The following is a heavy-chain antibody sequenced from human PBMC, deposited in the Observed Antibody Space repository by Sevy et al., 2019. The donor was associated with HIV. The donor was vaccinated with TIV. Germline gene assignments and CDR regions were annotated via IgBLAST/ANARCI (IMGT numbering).Heavy chain of an antibody. D-gene: IGHD3-9*01. J-gene: IGHJ4*02. Sequence: GGSLRLSCAASGFTFSSYWMHWVRQAPGKGLVWVSRINSDGSSTSYADSVKGRFTISRDNAKNTLYLQMNSVRAEDTAVYYCARAPRRYFDWSEAGAPDYWGQGTLVTVSS. V-gene: IGHV3-74*01. CDR2: INSDGSST. CDR1: GFTFSSYW. CDR3: ARAPRRYFDWSEAGAPDY.